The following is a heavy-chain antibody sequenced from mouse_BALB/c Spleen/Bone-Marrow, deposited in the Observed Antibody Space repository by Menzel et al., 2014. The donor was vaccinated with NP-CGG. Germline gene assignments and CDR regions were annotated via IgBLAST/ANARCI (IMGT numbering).Heavy chain of an antibody. CDR3: ARRDSSGYLFDY. D-gene: IGHD3-2*01. Sequence: EQLQHSGAELVRPGASVKLSCKASGYTFTTYWLHWVKQRPGHGLEWIGEIQPSDGRTNYSEKFKSKATLTLDKSSNTAYMQLSSLTSEESAVYYCARRDSSGYLFDYWGQGTTLTVSS. J-gene: IGHJ2*01. V-gene: IGHV1S81*02. CDR2: IQPSDGRT. CDR1: GYTFTTYW.